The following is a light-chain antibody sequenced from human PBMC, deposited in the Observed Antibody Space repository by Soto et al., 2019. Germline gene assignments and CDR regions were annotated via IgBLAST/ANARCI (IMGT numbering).Light chain of an antibody. CDR3: QHYNNWPPWT. Sequence: EIVMTQSPATLSVSPGERATLSCRASQSVSSNLAWYQQKPGQAPRLLIYGASTRATGIPARFSGSGSGTDFTLTISSLQSKDFAVYCCQHYNNWPPWTFGQGTKVEIK. V-gene: IGKV3-15*01. J-gene: IGKJ1*01. CDR1: QSVSSN. CDR2: GAS.